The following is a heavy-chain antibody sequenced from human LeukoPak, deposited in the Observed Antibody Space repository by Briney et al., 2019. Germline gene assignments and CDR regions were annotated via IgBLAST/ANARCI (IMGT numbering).Heavy chain of an antibody. CDR2: ITDGGGST. V-gene: IGHV3-23*01. CDR1: GFTFNCCT. CDR3: AKDVGKWESLHFFDY. Sequence: TGGSLRLSCAASGFTFNCCTMGWVRQTPGKGLEWVSSITDGGGSTYYADSVKGRFTISRDDSRNTLYLQMNSLRGDDTAVYYCAKDVGKWESLHFFDYWGQGTLVTVSS. D-gene: IGHD1-26*01. J-gene: IGHJ4*02.